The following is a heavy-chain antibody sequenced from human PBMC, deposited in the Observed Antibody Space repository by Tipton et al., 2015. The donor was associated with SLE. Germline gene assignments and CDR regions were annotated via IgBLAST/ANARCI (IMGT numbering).Heavy chain of an antibody. D-gene: IGHD4-17*01. CDR3: ARGTTADY. J-gene: IGHJ4*02. Sequence: LRLSCAASGFTFSSYAMSWVRQAPGKGLEWIGEINHSGSTNYNPSLKSRVTISVDTSKNQFSLKLSSVTAADTAVYYCARGTTADYWGQGTLVTVSS. CDR2: INHSGST. V-gene: IGHV4-34*01. CDR1: GFTFSSYA.